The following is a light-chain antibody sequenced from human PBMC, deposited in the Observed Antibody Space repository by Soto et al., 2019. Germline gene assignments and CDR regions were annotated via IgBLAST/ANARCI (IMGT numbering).Light chain of an antibody. CDR3: VSYTTSASYV. CDR1: SSDVGNYIF. J-gene: IGLJ1*01. Sequence: QSALTQPASVSGSPGQSITISCTGTSSDVGNYIFVSWYRQHPGKAPKLMIYDINNRPSGVSNRFSDSKSGNTASLTISGLQAEDEADYYCVSYTTSASYVFGTGTQLTVL. CDR2: DIN. V-gene: IGLV2-14*01.